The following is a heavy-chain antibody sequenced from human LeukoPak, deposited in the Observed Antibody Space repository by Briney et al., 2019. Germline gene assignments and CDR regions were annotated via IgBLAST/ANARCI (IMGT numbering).Heavy chain of an antibody. CDR2: MNPNSGNT. CDR3: ARGRGSSSSGRSNRRYNYYYYMGV. CDR1: GYTFTSYD. D-gene: IGHD6-6*01. Sequence: ASVKVSCKASGYTFTSYDINWVRQATGQGLEWMGWMNPNSGNTGYAQKFQGRVTITRNTSISTAYMELSSLRSEDTAVYYCARGRGSSSSGRSNRRYNYYYYMGVWGKGTTVTVSS. J-gene: IGHJ6*03. V-gene: IGHV1-8*03.